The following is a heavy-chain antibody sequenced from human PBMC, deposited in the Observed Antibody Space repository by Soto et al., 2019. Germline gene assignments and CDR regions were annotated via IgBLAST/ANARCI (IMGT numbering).Heavy chain of an antibody. CDR1: GGSISSYY. D-gene: IGHD1-20*01. CDR3: ARYKSNYYYGMDV. J-gene: IGHJ6*02. CDR2: IYYSGIT. V-gene: IGHV4-59*01. Sequence: QVQLQESGPGLVKPSETLSLTCTVSGGSISSYYWSWIRQPPGKGLEWIGYIYYSGITNYNPSLNSRLTISVDTSKNQFSLKLSSVTAADTAVYYCARYKSNYYYGMDVWGQGTTVTVSS.